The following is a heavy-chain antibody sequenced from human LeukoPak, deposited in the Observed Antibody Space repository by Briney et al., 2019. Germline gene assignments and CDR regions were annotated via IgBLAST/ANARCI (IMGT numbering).Heavy chain of an antibody. D-gene: IGHD6-19*01. Sequence: SETLSLTCTVSGGSISSSSYYWGWIRQPPGKGLEWIGSIYYSESTYYNPSLKSRVAISVDTSKNQFSLKLSSVTAADTAVYYCARDDLAVAGTSSYFDYWGQGTLVTVSS. CDR2: IYYSEST. CDR1: GGSISSSSYY. CDR3: ARDDLAVAGTSSYFDY. J-gene: IGHJ4*02. V-gene: IGHV4-39*07.